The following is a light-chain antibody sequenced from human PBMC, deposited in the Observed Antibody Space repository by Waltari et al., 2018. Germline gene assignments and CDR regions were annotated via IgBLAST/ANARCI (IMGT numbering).Light chain of an antibody. V-gene: IGLV1-44*01. CDR1: SSNIGINT. Sequence: QSVLTQPPSASGTPGQRVTISCSGSSSNIGINTVNWYQQLPGTAPKLLIYSNNQRASGVPDRFSGSKSGTSAFLAISGLQAEDEADYYCAAWDDSLNGWVFGGGTKLTVL. J-gene: IGLJ3*02. CDR2: SNN. CDR3: AAWDDSLNGWV.